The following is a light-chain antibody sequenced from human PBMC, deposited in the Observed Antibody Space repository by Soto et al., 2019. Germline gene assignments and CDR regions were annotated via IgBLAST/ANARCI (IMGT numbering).Light chain of an antibody. V-gene: IGLV2-14*01. CDR2: EVS. CDR3: SSFTTSSTLV. Sequence: QSALTQPASVSGSPGQSITTSCTGTSSDVGDYNYVSWYQQHPGKPPKLMIYEVSNRPSGVCNRFSGSKSANTASLTISGLQAEDEGDYYCSSFTTSSTLVFGTGTKLTVL. CDR1: SSDVGDYNY. J-gene: IGLJ1*01.